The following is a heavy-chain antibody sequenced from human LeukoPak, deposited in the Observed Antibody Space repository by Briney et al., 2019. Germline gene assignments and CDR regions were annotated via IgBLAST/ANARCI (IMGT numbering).Heavy chain of an antibody. V-gene: IGHV4-34*01. Sequence: PSETLSLTCAVYGGSFSGYYWSWIRQPPGKGLEWIGEINHSGSTNYNPSLKSRVTISVDTSKNQFSLKLSSVTAADTAVYYCARGGLAAAGPNYYYGMDVWGQGTTVTVSS. CDR2: INHSGST. CDR1: GGSFSGYY. D-gene: IGHD6-13*01. CDR3: ARGGLAAAGPNYYYGMDV. J-gene: IGHJ6*02.